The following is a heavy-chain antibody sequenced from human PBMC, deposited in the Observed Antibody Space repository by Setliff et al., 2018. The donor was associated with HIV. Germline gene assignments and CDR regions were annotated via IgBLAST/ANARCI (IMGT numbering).Heavy chain of an antibody. V-gene: IGHV4-4*08. J-gene: IGHJ4*02. D-gene: IGHD3-10*01. Sequence: PSETLSLTCTVSGGSINNYYWSWIRQPPGKGLEWIGYIYPNGSPDYPSGNIVYNPSFRSRVTLSLDTSKNQLSLKLTSVTAADAAVYYCTGDYNSGSYRFDYWGQGTPVTVSS. CDR2: IYPNGSP. CDR1: GGSINNYY. CDR3: TGDYNSGSYRFDY.